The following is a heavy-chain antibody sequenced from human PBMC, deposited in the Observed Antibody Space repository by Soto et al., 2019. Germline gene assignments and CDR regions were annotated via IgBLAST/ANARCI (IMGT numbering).Heavy chain of an antibody. Sequence: GGSLRLSCAASGFTFSSYGMHWVRQAPGKGLEWVAVISYDGSNKYYADSVKGRFTISRDNSKNTLYLQMNSLRAEDTAVYYCAKQSAGYYDSSVSFDYWGQGTLVTVSS. V-gene: IGHV3-30*18. CDR3: AKQSAGYYDSSVSFDY. CDR1: GFTFSSYG. D-gene: IGHD3-22*01. CDR2: ISYDGSNK. J-gene: IGHJ4*02.